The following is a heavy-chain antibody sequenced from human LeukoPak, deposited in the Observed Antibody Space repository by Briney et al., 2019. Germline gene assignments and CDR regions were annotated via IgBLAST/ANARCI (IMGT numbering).Heavy chain of an antibody. J-gene: IGHJ4*02. CDR1: GYTFTGYY. Sequence: ASVKVSCKASGYTFTGYYMHWVRQAPGKGLEWMGGFDPEDGETIYAQKFQGRVTMTEDTSTDTAYMELSSLRSEDTAVYYCATLPRGQLWLVFDYWGQGTLVTVSS. CDR2: FDPEDGET. CDR3: ATLPRGQLWLVFDY. D-gene: IGHD5-18*01. V-gene: IGHV1-24*01.